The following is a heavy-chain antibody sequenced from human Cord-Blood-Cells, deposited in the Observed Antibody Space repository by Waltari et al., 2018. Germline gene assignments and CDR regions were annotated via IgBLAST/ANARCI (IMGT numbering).Heavy chain of an antibody. D-gene: IGHD3-10*01. CDR1: GGSISSYY. CDR2: IYYSGST. J-gene: IGHJ4*02. V-gene: IGHV4-59*01. CDR3: ARGPPRGVFDY. Sequence: QVQLQESGPGLVKPSETLSLTCTVSGGSISSYYWSWIRQPPGKGLEWIGSIYYSGSTNYDPSLKSRVTISVDTSKNQFALKLGSVTAADTAVYYWARGPPRGVFDYWGQGTLVTVSS.